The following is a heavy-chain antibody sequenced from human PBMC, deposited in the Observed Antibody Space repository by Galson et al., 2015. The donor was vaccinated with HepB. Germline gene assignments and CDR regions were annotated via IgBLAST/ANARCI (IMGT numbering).Heavy chain of an antibody. CDR2: IYSRGST. CDR1: EFAVSSNY. J-gene: IGHJ6*03. V-gene: IGHV3-66*01. D-gene: IGHD6-19*01. Sequence: SLRLSCAASEFAVSSNYMTWVRQAPGKGLEWVSLIYSRGSTYYAYPVKGRFTISRDNSKNTLYLQMNSLRVVDTAVYYCVRNSPFVWLATNAGGYMDVWRKGTTVTVSS. CDR3: VRNSPFVWLATNAGGYMDV.